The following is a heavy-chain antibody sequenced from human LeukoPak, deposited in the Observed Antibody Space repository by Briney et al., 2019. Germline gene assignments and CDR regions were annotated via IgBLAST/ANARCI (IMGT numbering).Heavy chain of an antibody. CDR3: ARSGIAARPGIGY. J-gene: IGHJ4*02. D-gene: IGHD6-6*01. V-gene: IGHV3-48*03. CDR1: GFTFSSYE. CDR2: ISSSGSTI. Sequence: GGSLRFSCAASGFTFSSYEMNGVRQAPGKGLEWVSYISSSGSTIYYADSVKGRFTISRDNAKNSLYLQMNSLRAEDTAVYYCARSGIAARPGIGYWGQGTLVTVSS.